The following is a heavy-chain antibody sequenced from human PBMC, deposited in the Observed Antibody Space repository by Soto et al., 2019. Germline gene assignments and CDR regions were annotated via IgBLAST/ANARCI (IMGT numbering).Heavy chain of an antibody. J-gene: IGHJ6*02. CDR2: IDYSGST. V-gene: IGHV4-31*03. CDR1: GGTISSGGYY. Sequence: QVQLQKSGPGLVKPSQTLSLTFTVSGGTISSGGYYWSWIRQHPGQGLEWIGYIDYSGSTYYNPSLNSRVTISVDTSKNQFSLKLSSVTAADTAVYYCARDIRFRGFYGMDVWGQGTTVTVSS. D-gene: IGHD3-10*01. CDR3: ARDIRFRGFYGMDV.